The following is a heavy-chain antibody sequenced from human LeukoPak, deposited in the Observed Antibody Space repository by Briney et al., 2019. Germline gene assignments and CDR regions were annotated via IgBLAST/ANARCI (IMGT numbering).Heavy chain of an antibody. CDR1: GGSISSLY. Sequence: PSETLSLTCSVSGGSISSLYRSWIRQPPGKGLEWIGYIFNSGTTNYNPSLKSRVTISVDTSKNQFSLKLSSVTAADTAVYYCVRGAGYSGFDPWGQGTLVTVSS. J-gene: IGHJ5*02. V-gene: IGHV4-59*11. CDR3: VRGAGYSGFDP. D-gene: IGHD1-26*01. CDR2: IFNSGTT.